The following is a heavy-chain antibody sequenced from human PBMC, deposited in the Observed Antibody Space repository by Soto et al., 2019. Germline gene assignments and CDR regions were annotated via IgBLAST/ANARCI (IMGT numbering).Heavy chain of an antibody. Sequence: EVQLVESGGGLVQPGGSLKLSCVASGFTFSGSAMHWVRQASGKGLEWVGRIRSKAKSYSTAYAASVTVRFTISRDDSKITAYLQMNSLKTEDTAVYYCTSIYRSSPGVDSWGQGTPVTVAS. CDR2: IRSKAKSYST. V-gene: IGHV3-73*02. D-gene: IGHD6-6*01. J-gene: IGHJ4*02. CDR3: TSIYRSSPGVDS. CDR1: GFTFSGSA.